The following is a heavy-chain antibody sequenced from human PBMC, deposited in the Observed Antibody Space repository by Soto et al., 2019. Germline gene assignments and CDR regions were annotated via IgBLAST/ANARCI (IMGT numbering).Heavy chain of an antibody. CDR2: ISLISDTI. J-gene: IGHJ6*02. D-gene: IGHD3-16*01. V-gene: IGHV3-9*01. Sequence: GGSLRLSCAASGFTFVDYALHWVRQAPGKGIEWVSGISLISDTIGYADSVKGRFTISTDNAKNSLYLQMNSLRAEDTALYYFVKDAVARGMGYYQYYYDMDVWGQGTTVTVSS. CDR3: VKDAVARGMGYYQYYYDMDV. CDR1: GFTFVDYA.